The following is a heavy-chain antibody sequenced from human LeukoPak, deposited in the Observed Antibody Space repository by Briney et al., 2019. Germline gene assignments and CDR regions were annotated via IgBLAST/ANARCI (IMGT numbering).Heavy chain of an antibody. CDR2: IIPIFGTA. J-gene: IGHJ6*03. D-gene: IGHD2-2*01. CDR1: GYTFTSYY. CDR3: ASAACSSTSCYFPRNYYYYYMDV. V-gene: IGHV1-69*05. Sequence: ASVKVSCKASGYTFTSYYMHWVRQAPGQGLEWMGGIIPIFGTANYAQKFQGRVTITTDESTSTAYMELSSLRSEDTAVYYCASAACSSTSCYFPRNYYYYYMDVWGKGTTVTVSS.